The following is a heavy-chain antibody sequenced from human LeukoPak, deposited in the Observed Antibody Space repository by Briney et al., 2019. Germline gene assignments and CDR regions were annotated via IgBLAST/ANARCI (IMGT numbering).Heavy chain of an antibody. CDR3: ARGIDSSGYVDY. J-gene: IGHJ4*02. D-gene: IGHD3-22*01. Sequence: SQTLSLTCTVSGGLISSGSYYWSWIRQPAGKGLEWIGRMYTSGSTNYNPSLKSRVTISVDTSKNQFSLKLSSVTAADTAVYYCARGIDSSGYVDYWGQGTLVTVSS. CDR1: GGLISSGSYY. CDR2: MYTSGST. V-gene: IGHV4-61*02.